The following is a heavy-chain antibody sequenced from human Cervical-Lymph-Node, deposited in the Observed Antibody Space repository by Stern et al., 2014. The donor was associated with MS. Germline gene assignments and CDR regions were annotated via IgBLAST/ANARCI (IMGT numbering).Heavy chain of an antibody. J-gene: IGHJ4*02. V-gene: IGHV1-24*01. D-gene: IGHD1-26*01. CDR3: ATLGIVGTTRTDF. CDR2: FDPEDGET. CDR1: GYTLTELS. Sequence: VQLVESGAEVKKPGASVKVSCKVSGYTLTELSMHWVRQAPGKGIEWMGGFDPEDGETIYAQKLQGRVTMTEDTSTDTAYMELSSLRSEDTAVYYCATLGIVGTTRTDFWGQGTLVTVSS.